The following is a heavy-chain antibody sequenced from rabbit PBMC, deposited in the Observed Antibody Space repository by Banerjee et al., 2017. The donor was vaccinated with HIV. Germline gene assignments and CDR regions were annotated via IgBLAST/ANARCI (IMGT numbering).Heavy chain of an antibody. CDR1: GFDFSGYG. Sequence: QEQLVESGGGLVQPGGSLKVSCKASGFDFSGYGVSWVRQAPGKGLEWIGYITYVGRAYYANWVKGRFTISRDNAQNTVSLQMNSLTAADTATYFCVRDGGIVVAGAFNLWGPGTLVTVS. J-gene: IGHJ4*01. D-gene: IGHD4-1*01. V-gene: IGHV1S47*01. CDR3: VRDGGIVVAGAFNL. CDR2: ITYVGRA.